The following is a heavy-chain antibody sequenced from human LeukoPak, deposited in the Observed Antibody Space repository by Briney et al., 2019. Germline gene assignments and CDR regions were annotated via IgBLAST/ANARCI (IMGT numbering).Heavy chain of an antibody. V-gene: IGHV1-2*02. Sequence: ASVKVSCEASGYTFTGYYMHWVRQAPGQGLEWMGWINPNSGGTNYARKFQGRVTMTRDTSISTAYMELSRLRSDDTAVYYCARSDWLGQGPDYWGQGTLVTVSS. CDR3: ARSDWLGQGPDY. D-gene: IGHD6-19*01. CDR2: INPNSGGT. CDR1: GYTFTGYY. J-gene: IGHJ4*02.